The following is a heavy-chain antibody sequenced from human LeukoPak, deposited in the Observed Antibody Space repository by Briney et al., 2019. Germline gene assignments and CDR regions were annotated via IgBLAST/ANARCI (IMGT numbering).Heavy chain of an antibody. Sequence: ASVKVSCEASGYTFSGYYMHWVRQAPGQGLEWMGWINPNSGGTNYAQKFQGRVTMTRSTSISTAYMELSRLRSDDTAVYYCARDINDSSGYYIDFWGQGTLVTVSS. CDR1: GYTFSGYY. CDR2: INPNSGGT. D-gene: IGHD3-22*01. J-gene: IGHJ4*02. V-gene: IGHV1-2*02. CDR3: ARDINDSSGYYIDF.